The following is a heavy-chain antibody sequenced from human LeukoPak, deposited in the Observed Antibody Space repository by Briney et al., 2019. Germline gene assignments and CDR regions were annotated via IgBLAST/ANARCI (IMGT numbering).Heavy chain of an antibody. D-gene: IGHD3-22*01. J-gene: IGHJ4*02. Sequence: GGSLRLSCAASGFTFSCYGMHWVRQAPGKGLEWVAVISFDGSNKYYADSVKGRFTISRDNSKNTLHLQMTSLRTEDTAVYYCATYYYNSSDSYFGYWGQGTLVTVSS. CDR3: ATYYYNSSDSYFGY. CDR2: ISFDGSNK. V-gene: IGHV3-30*03. CDR1: GFTFSCYG.